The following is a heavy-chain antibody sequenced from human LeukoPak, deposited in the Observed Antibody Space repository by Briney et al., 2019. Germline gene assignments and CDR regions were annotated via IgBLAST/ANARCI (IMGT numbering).Heavy chain of an antibody. Sequence: GGSLRLSCAASGFTFDDYTMHWVRQAPGKGLEWVSLISWDGGSTYYADSVKGRFTISRDNSKNTLYLQMNSLRAEDTAVYYCAEDWTGTKPFDLWGRGTLVTVSS. D-gene: IGHD1-1*01. CDR1: GFTFDDYT. J-gene: IGHJ2*01. V-gene: IGHV3-43*01. CDR3: AEDWTGTKPFDL. CDR2: ISWDGGST.